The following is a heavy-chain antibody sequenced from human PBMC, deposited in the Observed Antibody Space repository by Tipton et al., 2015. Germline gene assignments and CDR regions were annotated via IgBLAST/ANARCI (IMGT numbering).Heavy chain of an antibody. CDR2: INNDGKRT. J-gene: IGHJ4*02. Sequence: SLRLSCVASGFYFGGYAMHWVRQSPGAGLAWLGTINNDGKRTYHADSLKGRFLVSRDNSNNTLYLQMNSLRPEDTAVYYCSGDSSPSVGYFDSWGQGTLVTVSS. V-gene: IGHV3-30*03. CDR1: GFYFGGYA. D-gene: IGHD6-6*01. CDR3: SGDSSPSVGYFDS.